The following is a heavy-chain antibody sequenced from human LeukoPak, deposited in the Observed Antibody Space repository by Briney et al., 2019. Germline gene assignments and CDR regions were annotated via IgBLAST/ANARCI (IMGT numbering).Heavy chain of an antibody. CDR1: GASISNYY. Sequence: SETLSLTCTVSGASISNYYWSWIRQPPGKGLEWIGFIYCSGSTNYNPSLKSRVTMSLDTSKNQFSLKLTSVIAADTAVYYCGRGYDFWSGQNWFDPWGQGTLVTVSS. D-gene: IGHD3-3*01. V-gene: IGHV4-59*01. J-gene: IGHJ5*02. CDR3: GRGYDFWSGQNWFDP. CDR2: IYCSGST.